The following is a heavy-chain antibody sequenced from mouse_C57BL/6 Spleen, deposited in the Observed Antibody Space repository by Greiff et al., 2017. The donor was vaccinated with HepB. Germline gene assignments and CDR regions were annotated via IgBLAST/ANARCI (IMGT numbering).Heavy chain of an antibody. Sequence: QVQLQQPGAELVKPGASVKVSCKASGYTFTSYWMHWVKQRPGQGLEWIGRIHPSDSDTNYNQKFKGKATLNVDKSSSTAYMQLSSLTSEDSAVYYCASHTIYDHDGEFAYWGKGTLVTVSA. D-gene: IGHD2-4*01. V-gene: IGHV1-74*01. CDR1: GYTFTSYW. CDR2: IHPSDSDT. CDR3: ASHTIYDHDGEFAY. J-gene: IGHJ3*01.